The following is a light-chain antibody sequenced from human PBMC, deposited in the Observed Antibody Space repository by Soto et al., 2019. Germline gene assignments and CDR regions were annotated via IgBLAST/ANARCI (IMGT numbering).Light chain of an antibody. V-gene: IGKV1D-12*01. CDR2: GAS. CDR1: QDISTL. CDR3: QQADSFPLT. Sequence: DIQMTQSPSSVSASIGDTVTITCRASQDISTLLAWYLQKPGKAPKLLIYGASTLESGVPSRFSGRGSGTDFTLTISSLQPEDFATYFCQQADSFPLTFGGGTQVEIK. J-gene: IGKJ4*01.